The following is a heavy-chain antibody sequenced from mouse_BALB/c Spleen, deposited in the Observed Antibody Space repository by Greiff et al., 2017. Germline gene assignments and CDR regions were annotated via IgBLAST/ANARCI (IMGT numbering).Heavy chain of an antibody. V-gene: IGHV5-12-2*01. Sequence: EVKLQESGGGLVQPGGSLKLSCAASGFTFSSYTMSWVRQTPEKRLEWVAYISNGGGSTYYPDTVKGRFTISRDNAKNTLYLQMSSLKSEDTAMYYCARQGYDGAWFAYWGQGTLVTVSA. J-gene: IGHJ3*01. D-gene: IGHD2-14*01. CDR2: ISNGGGST. CDR3: ARQGYDGAWFAY. CDR1: GFTFSSYT.